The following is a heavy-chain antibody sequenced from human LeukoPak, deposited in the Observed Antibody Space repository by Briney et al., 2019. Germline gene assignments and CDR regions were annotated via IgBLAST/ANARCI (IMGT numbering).Heavy chain of an antibody. CDR3: ANYPVDY. CDR1: GGSFSGYY. Sequence: SETLSLTCAVYGGSFSGYYWSWIRQPPGKGLEWIGEINHSGSTNYNPSLKSRVTISVDTSKNQFSLKLSSVTAADTAVYYCANYPVDYWGQGTLVTVSS. CDR2: INHSGST. J-gene: IGHJ4*02. V-gene: IGHV4-34*01. D-gene: IGHD3-10*01.